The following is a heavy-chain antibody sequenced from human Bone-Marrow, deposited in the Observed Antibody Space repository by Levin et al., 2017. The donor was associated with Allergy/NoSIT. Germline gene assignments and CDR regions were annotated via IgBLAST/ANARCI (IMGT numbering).Heavy chain of an antibody. CDR3: AAWDTAMVQRYYYYYGMDV. CDR2: INTNTGNP. J-gene: IGHJ6*02. D-gene: IGHD5-18*01. CDR1: GYTFTSYA. Sequence: ASVKVSCKASGYTFTSYAMNWVRQAPGQGLEWMGWINTNTGNPTYAQGFTGRFVFSLDTSVSTAYLQISSLKAEDTAVYYCAAWDTAMVQRYYYYYGMDVWGQGTTVTVSS. V-gene: IGHV7-4-1*02.